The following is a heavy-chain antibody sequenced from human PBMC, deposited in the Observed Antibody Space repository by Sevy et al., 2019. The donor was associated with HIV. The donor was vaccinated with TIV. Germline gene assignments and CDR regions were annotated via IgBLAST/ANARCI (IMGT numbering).Heavy chain of an antibody. CDR2: IYYNGNT. V-gene: IGHV4-59*08. D-gene: IGHD1-26*01. J-gene: IGHJ4*02. Sequence: SETLSLTCTVSGGSITSLYWGWIRQPPGKGLEWIANIYYNGNTNYNPYLKSRVTISLDTSKNQFSLRLSSVTAADTAIYYGAGENAWGRGYSWGQGTLVTVSS. CDR1: GGSITSLY. CDR3: AGENAWGRGYS.